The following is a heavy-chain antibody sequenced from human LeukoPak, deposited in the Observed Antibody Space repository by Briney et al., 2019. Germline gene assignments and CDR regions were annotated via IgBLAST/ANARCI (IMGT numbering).Heavy chain of an antibody. V-gene: IGHV1-2*02. CDR2: INPNSGGT. J-gene: IGHJ4*02. CDR1: GYTFTGYY. CDR3: ARAVTKYQLLTFDY. Sequence: GASVKVSCTASGYTFTGYYMHWVRQAPGQGLEWMGWINPNSGGTNYAQKFQGRVTMTRETSISTAYMELSRLRSDDTAVYYCARAVTKYQLLTFDYWGQGTLVTVSS. D-gene: IGHD2-2*01.